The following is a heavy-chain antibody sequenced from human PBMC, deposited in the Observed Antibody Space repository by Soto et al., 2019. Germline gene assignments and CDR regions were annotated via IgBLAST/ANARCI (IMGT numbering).Heavy chain of an antibody. D-gene: IGHD2-8*01. CDR3: AKVSSAWYAGFFDL. V-gene: IGHV3-23*01. J-gene: IGHJ4*02. CDR2: LSDSGGSI. CDR1: GFTFNRHA. Sequence: EVQLLESGGGLVQPGGSLRLSCTASGFTFNRHAMTWVRQAPGKGLEWVSGLSDSGGSIYYADSVKGRFTISRDNSMNTLYLQMITLRAEDTAVYYCAKVSSAWYAGFFDLWGQGTLVTVSS.